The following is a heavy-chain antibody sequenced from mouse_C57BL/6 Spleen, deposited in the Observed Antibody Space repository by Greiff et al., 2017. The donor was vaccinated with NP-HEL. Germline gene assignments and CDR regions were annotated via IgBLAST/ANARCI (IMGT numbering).Heavy chain of an antibody. V-gene: IGHV1-26*01. D-gene: IGHD2-3*01. Sequence: EVQLQQSGPELVKPGASVKISCKASGYTFTDYYMNWVKQSHGKSLEWIGDINPNNGGTSYNQKFKGKATLTVDKSSSTAYMELRSLTSEDSAVYYCARSDDGYYEVYGYFDVWGTGTTVTVSS. CDR3: ARSDDGYYEVYGYFDV. CDR1: GYTFTDYY. J-gene: IGHJ1*03. CDR2: INPNNGGT.